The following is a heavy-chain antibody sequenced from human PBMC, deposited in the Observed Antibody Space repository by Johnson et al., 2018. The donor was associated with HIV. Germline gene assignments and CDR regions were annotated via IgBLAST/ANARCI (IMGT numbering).Heavy chain of an antibody. Sequence: VQLVESGGGVVQPGRSLRLSCAASGFKFDDYGMSWVRQAPGKGLEWVAVISYDASNKYYADSVKGRFTISRDNSKNTLYLQMNSLRPEDTAVYYWAKPPQAILTVVGVALPGDIWGQGTMVTVSS. D-gene: IGHD3-3*01. J-gene: IGHJ3*02. V-gene: IGHV3-30*18. CDR2: ISYDASNK. CDR3: AKPPQAILTVVGVALPGDI. CDR1: GFKFDDYG.